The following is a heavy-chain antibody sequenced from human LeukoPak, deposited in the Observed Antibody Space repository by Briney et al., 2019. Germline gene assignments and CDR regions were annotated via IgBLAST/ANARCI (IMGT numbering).Heavy chain of an antibody. CDR2: ISSSSYYI. J-gene: IGHJ4*02. CDR3: GAAYSGSSPFDY. D-gene: IGHD1-26*01. V-gene: IGHV3-21*01. Sequence: GGSLRLSCTASGFTFSTYTMNWVRQAPGKGLEWVSSISSSSYYIYYANSVKGRFTISRDNAKNSLFLQMNSLRAEDTAVYYCGAAYSGSSPFDYWGQGTLVTVSS. CDR1: GFTFSTYT.